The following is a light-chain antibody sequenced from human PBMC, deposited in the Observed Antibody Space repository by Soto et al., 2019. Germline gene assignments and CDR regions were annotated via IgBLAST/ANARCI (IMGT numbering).Light chain of an antibody. V-gene: IGLV2-8*01. Sequence: QSALTQPPSASGSPGQSVTISCTGTSSDVGGYNYVSWYQQHPGKAPKVLIYEVSKRPSGVPDRFSGSKSGNTASLTVSGLQAEDEADYYCSSYAGSNNLVFGGGTKPPS. J-gene: IGLJ2*01. CDR2: EVS. CDR1: SSDVGGYNY. CDR3: SSYAGSNNLV.